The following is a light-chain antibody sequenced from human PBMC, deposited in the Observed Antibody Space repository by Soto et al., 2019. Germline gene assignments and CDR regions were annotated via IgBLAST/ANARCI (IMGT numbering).Light chain of an antibody. CDR3: QQYGSSPLIT. Sequence: EILLTQSTGTLSLSPGERATLSCRASQSVSSSYLAWYQQKPGQAPRLLIYGASSRATGIPDRFSGSGSGTDFTLTISRLEPEDFAVYYCQQYGSSPLITSCQGTRLEIK. CDR1: QSVSSSY. J-gene: IGKJ5*01. V-gene: IGKV3-20*01. CDR2: GAS.